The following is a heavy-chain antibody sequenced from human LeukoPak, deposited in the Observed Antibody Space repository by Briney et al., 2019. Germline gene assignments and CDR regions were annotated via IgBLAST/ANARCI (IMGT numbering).Heavy chain of an antibody. D-gene: IGHD1-26*01. J-gene: IGHJ4*02. CDR3: ARGGGSYPWFDY. Sequence: GGSLRLSCAASGFTFSSYGMHWVRQAPGKGLEWVAFIRYDGSNKYYADSVKGRFTISRDNSKNTLYLQMNSLRAEDTALYHCARGGGSYPWFDYWGQGTLVTVSS. CDR1: GFTFSSYG. V-gene: IGHV3-30*02. CDR2: IRYDGSNK.